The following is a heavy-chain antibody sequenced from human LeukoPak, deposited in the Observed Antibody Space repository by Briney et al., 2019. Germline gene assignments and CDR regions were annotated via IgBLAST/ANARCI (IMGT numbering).Heavy chain of an antibody. CDR3: AVSTVGAPVPQPFDI. CDR2: IYHRGRS. Sequence: SETLSLTCTVSGYSIRSDYYWGWIRQPPGKGLEWIGSIYHRGRSYYNPSLERRVTISVDTSKIQFSLNLNSVTAADTAAYYCAVSTVGAPVPQPFDIWGQGTLVTVSS. V-gene: IGHV4-38-2*02. CDR1: GYSIRSDYY. J-gene: IGHJ3*02. D-gene: IGHD4-23*01.